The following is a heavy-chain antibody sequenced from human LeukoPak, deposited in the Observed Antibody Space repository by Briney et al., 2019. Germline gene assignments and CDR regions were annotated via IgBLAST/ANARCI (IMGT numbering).Heavy chain of an antibody. Sequence: GGSLRLSCAASGFTFSSYGLTWVRQAPGKGLEWVSAISGSGGSTYYADSVKGRFTISRDNSKNTLYLQMNSLRAEDTAVYYCAKVVDDYGDYDISYYMDVWGKGTTVTVSS. V-gene: IGHV3-23*01. CDR2: ISGSGGST. J-gene: IGHJ6*03. D-gene: IGHD4-17*01. CDR3: AKVVDDYGDYDISYYMDV. CDR1: GFTFSSYG.